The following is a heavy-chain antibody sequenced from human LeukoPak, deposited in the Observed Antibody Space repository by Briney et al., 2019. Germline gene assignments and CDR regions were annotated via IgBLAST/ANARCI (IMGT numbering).Heavy chain of an antibody. J-gene: IGHJ6*02. V-gene: IGHV3-48*03. CDR2: ISGSGSTI. CDR1: GFTFSTYE. CDR3: ARDPRGDVAASGHYGMDV. Sequence: GGSLRLSCAASGFTFSTYEMNWVRQAPGKGLKWISYISGSGSTIYYADSVKGRFTISRDNAKNSLYLQMNSLRAGDTAIYYCARDPRGDVAASGHYGMDVWGQGTTVTVS. D-gene: IGHD6-13*01.